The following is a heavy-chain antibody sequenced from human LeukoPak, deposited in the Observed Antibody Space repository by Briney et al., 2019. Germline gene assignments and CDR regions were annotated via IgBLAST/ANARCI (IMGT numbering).Heavy chain of an antibody. CDR1: GFTFSSYG. D-gene: IGHD3-10*01. V-gene: IGHV3-23*01. CDR2: ISGSGGST. J-gene: IGHJ6*03. CDR3: AKDGSRSREVFPYYYGSGRLQYMDV. Sequence: PGGSLRLSCAASGFTFSSYGMSWVRQAPGKGLEWVSAISGSGGSTYYADSVKGRFTISRDNSKNTLYLQMNSLRDEDTAVFYCAKDGSRSREVFPYYYGSGRLQYMDVWGKGTTVIISS.